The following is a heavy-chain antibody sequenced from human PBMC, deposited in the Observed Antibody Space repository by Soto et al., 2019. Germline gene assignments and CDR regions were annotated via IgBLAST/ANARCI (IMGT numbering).Heavy chain of an antibody. CDR2: INAHSGGT. CDR1: GFSFTGYY. J-gene: IGHJ5*02. D-gene: IGHD6-6*01. CDR3: AKDLTRQLAYWLDP. V-gene: IGHV1-2*02. Sequence: ASVKVSCKASGFSFTGYYIHWLRQAPGQGLEWMGWINAHSGGTEYAQKFQGRVTLTRDTAIATAYLTLTSLTSDDTALYYCAKDLTRQLAYWLDPWGQGTQVTVSS.